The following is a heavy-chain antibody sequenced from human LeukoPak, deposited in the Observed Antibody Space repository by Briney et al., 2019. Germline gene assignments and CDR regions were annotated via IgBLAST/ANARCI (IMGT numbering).Heavy chain of an antibody. CDR1: GGSISSSSYY. J-gene: IGHJ4*02. V-gene: IGHV4-39*07. CDR2: IYYSGST. D-gene: IGHD3-22*01. Sequence: SETLSLTCTVSGGSISSSSYYWGWIRQPPGKGLEWIGSIYYSGSTYYNPSLKSRVTISVDTSKNQFSLKLSSVTAADTAVYYCARWPDRAVDNYYDSSFQRGVTHYFDYWGQGTLVTVSS. CDR3: ARWPDRAVDNYYDSSFQRGVTHYFDY.